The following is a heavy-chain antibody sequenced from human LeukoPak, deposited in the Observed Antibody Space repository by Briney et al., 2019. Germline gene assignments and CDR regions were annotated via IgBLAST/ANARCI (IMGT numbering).Heavy chain of an antibody. J-gene: IGHJ4*02. V-gene: IGHV1-69*05. CDR2: IIPIFGTA. Sequence: SVKVSCKASGYTFTSYGISWVRQAPGQGLEWMGRIIPIFGTANYAQKFQGRVTITTDESTSTAYMELSSLRSEDTAVYYCARGRAVAGPGDYWGQGTLVTVSS. CDR3: ARGRAVAGPGDY. CDR1: GYTFTSYG. D-gene: IGHD6-19*01.